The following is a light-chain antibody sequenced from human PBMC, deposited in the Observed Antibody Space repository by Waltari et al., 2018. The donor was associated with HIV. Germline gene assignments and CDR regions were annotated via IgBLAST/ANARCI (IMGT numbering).Light chain of an antibody. V-gene: IGLV4-60*03. CDR3: ETWDSDIRV. CDR1: SGHSSYI. Sequence: QPVLTQSSSASASLESSVKLTCTLSSGHSSYIIAWHQQQPGKAPRYLMKVEGSGSFNKGSVVPDRFSCSSSGADRYLTISNLQSEDEADYYCETWDSDIRVFGGGTKLTVL. J-gene: IGLJ2*01. CDR2: VEGSGSF.